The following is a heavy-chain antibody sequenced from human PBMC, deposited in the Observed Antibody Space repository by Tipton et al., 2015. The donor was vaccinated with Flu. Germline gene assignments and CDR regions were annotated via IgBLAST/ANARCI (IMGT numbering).Heavy chain of an antibody. CDR3: ASDGGASTVSPGGVYFAC. V-gene: IGHV3-11*01. J-gene: IGHJ4*02. CDR2: ISSSGSTI. Sequence: SLRLSCAASGFTFSDYYMSWIRQAPGKGLEWVSYISSSGSTICYADSVKGRFTISRDNAKNSLYLQMTSLRAENTAVYYCASDGGASTVSPGGVYFACWGQGALGAISS. CDR1: GFTFSDYY. D-gene: IGHD3-16*01.